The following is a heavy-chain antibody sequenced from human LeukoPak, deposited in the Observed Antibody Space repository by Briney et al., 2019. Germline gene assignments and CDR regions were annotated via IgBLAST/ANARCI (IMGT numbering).Heavy chain of an antibody. V-gene: IGHV4-59*08. D-gene: IGHD2-15*01. J-gene: IGHJ5*02. CDR1: GGSISSYY. CDR3: ARHETCAGGPCSTGRWFDL. CDR2: IYYSGST. Sequence: SETLSLTCTVSGGSISSYYWSWIGQPPGKGLEGIGYIYYSGSTNYSPSLKSRVTVSVDTSKNQFSLKLSSVTSAHSAIYYCARHETCAGGPCSTGRWFDLWGQGTLVTVSS.